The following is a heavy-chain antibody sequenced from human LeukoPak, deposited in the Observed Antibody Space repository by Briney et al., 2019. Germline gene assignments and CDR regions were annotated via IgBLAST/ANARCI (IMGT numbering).Heavy chain of an antibody. CDR1: GFTFSSYS. D-gene: IGHD6-13*01. CDR3: ARDSSSLYSFDY. V-gene: IGHV3-21*01. CDR2: ISSSSYI. Sequence: GGSLRLSCAASGFTFSSYSMNWVRQAPGKGLEWVSSISSSSYIYYADSVKGRFTISRDNAKNSLYLQMNSLRAEDTAVYYCARDSSSLYSFDYWGQGTLVTVSS. J-gene: IGHJ4*02.